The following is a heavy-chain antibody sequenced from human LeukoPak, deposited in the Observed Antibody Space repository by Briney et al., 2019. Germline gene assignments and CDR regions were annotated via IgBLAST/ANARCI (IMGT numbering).Heavy chain of an antibody. CDR2: IYSGGST. CDR1: GFTVSSNF. Sequence: GGSLRLSCAASGFTVSSNFMSWVRQAPGKGLEWVSVIYSGGSTYYADSVKGRFTISRDNSKNTLYLQMNSLRAEDTAVYYCARAQLGHDNWFDPWGQGTLVTVSS. CDR3: ARAQLGHDNWFDP. D-gene: IGHD7-27*01. V-gene: IGHV3-66*01. J-gene: IGHJ5*02.